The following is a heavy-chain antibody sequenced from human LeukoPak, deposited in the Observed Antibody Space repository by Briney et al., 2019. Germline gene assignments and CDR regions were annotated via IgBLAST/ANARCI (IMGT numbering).Heavy chain of an antibody. CDR1: GFTFSSYS. CDR2: ISSSSSYI. V-gene: IGHV3-21*01. Sequence: GGSLRLSCAASGFTFSSYSMNSVRQAPGKGLEWVSSISSSSSYIYYADSVKGRFTISRDNAKNSLCPQINRLRAEDKAVYYCARDPTVTTPYWGQGTLVTVSS. D-gene: IGHD4-11*01. CDR3: ARDPTVTTPY. J-gene: IGHJ4*02.